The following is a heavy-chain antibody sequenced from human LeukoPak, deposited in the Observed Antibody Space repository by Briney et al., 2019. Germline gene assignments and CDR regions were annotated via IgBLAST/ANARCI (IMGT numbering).Heavy chain of an antibody. CDR2: INPNSGGT. Sequence: EASVKVSCKASGYTFTGYYMHWVRQAPGQGLEWMGWINPNSGGTNYAQKFQGRVTMTRDTSISTAYMELSRLRSDDTAVYYCAICHWYSSGCRNDYWGQGTLVTVSS. V-gene: IGHV1-2*02. CDR3: AICHWYSSGCRNDY. D-gene: IGHD6-19*01. J-gene: IGHJ4*02. CDR1: GYTFTGYY.